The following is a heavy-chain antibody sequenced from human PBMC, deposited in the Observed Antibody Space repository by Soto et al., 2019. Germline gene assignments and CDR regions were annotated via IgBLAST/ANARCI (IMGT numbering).Heavy chain of an antibody. V-gene: IGHV4-61*01. CDR1: GGCVSSGSYY. D-gene: IGHD6-13*01. CDR3: ARLPIAAAGTVYYFDY. Sequence: SETLSLTCTVSGGCVSSGSYYWSWIRQPPGKGLEWIGYIYYSGSTNYNPSLKSRVTISVDTSKNQFSLKLSSVTAADTAVYYCARLPIAAAGTVYYFDYWGQGTLVTVSS. J-gene: IGHJ4*02. CDR2: IYYSGST.